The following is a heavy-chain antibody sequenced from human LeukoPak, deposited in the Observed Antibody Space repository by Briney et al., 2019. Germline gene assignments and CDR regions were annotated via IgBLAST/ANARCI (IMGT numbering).Heavy chain of an antibody. J-gene: IGHJ4*02. CDR1: GYSMRSYY. V-gene: IGHV4-59*08. CDR2: FSHSGTT. CDR3: ARHLDYDSGGYFYPYFDD. D-gene: IGHD3-22*01. Sequence: LETVSLTCNVSGYSMRSYYWSWLRQPPGKGLEWIAYFSHSGTTNYNPSLKSRVIISVDTSNHQFSLTLRSVTAADTAVYYCARHLDYDSGGYFYPYFDDWGQGTLVTVSS.